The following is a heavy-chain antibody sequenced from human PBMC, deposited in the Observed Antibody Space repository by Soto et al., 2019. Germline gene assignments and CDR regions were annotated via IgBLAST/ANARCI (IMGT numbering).Heavy chain of an antibody. Sequence: LRLSCAASGFTFSSYAMHWVRQAPGKGLEWVAVISYDGSNKYYADSVKGRFTISRDNSKNTLYLQMNSLRAEDTAVYYCARGKTDYGDSGFDYWGQGTLVTVSS. CDR1: GFTFSSYA. CDR2: ISYDGSNK. V-gene: IGHV3-30-3*01. J-gene: IGHJ4*02. CDR3: ARGKTDYGDSGFDY. D-gene: IGHD4-17*01.